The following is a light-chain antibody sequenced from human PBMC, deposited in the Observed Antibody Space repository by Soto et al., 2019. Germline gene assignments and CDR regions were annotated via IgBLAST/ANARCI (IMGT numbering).Light chain of an antibody. CDR3: QQRSNWPSIT. J-gene: IGKJ5*01. Sequence: EIVLTQSPATLALSPGERATLSCGASQSVSSYLAWYQQKPGQAPRLLISDASNRATGIPVRFSGSGFGTDFTLTISSLEAEDSAVYYCQQRSNWPSITFGQGTRLEIK. V-gene: IGKV3-11*01. CDR2: DAS. CDR1: QSVSSY.